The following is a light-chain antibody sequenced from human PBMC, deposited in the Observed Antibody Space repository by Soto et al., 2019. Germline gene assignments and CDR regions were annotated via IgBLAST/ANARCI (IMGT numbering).Light chain of an antibody. CDR2: DVS. J-gene: IGLJ3*02. CDR3: CSHAGNFIFV. CDR1: SSDVGGSNY. Sequence: QSALTQPPSVSGSPGQSVTISCTGTSSDVGGSNYVSWYQQHPGKTPKLMIYDVSQRPSGVPDRFSGSKSDSTASLTISGLQAEDEADYYCCSHAGNFIFVFGGGTKVTVL. V-gene: IGLV2-11*01.